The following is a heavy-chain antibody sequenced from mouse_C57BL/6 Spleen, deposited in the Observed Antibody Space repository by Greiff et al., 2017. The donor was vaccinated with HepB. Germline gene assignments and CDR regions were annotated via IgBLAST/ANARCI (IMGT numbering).Heavy chain of an antibody. CDR1: GYTFTSYW. D-gene: IGHD1-1*01. Sequence: QVQLQQPGAELVKPGASVKLSCKASGYTFTSYWMQWVKQRPGQGLEWIGEIDPSDSDTNYNQKFKGKATLTVDTSSSTAYMTLSSLTSEDSAVYYCARRDGSSYVYFDVWGTGTTVTVSS. V-gene: IGHV1-50*01. CDR3: ARRDGSSYVYFDV. J-gene: IGHJ1*03. CDR2: IDPSDSDT.